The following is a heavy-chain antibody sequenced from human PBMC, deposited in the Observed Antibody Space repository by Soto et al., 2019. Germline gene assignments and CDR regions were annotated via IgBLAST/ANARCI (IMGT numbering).Heavy chain of an antibody. V-gene: IGHV3-23*01. Sequence: EVQLLESGGGLVQPGGSLRLSCAASGFTFSSYAMSWVRQAPGKGLEWVSAISGSGGSTYYADSVKGRFTISRDNSKNTLYLQMNSLRAEDTALYYCAKVPADYYDSSGYYFFAFDIWGQGTMVTVSS. J-gene: IGHJ3*02. CDR2: ISGSGGST. CDR3: AKVPADYYDSSGYYFFAFDI. D-gene: IGHD3-22*01. CDR1: GFTFSSYA.